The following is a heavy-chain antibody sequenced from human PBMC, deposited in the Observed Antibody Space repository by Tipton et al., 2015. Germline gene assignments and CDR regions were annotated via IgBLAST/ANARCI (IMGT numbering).Heavy chain of an antibody. CDR1: GGPITSSAYY. D-gene: IGHD6-13*01. CDR3: ARLFYSTSWYWFDP. V-gene: IGHV4-39*07. Sequence: PGLVKPSETLSLTCTVSGGPITSSAYYWGWIRQPPGKGLEWIGSVYFSGTTYYNPSLKSRVTISVDTSKNQFSLKLNSVTPEDTAVYYCARLFYSTSWYWFDPWGQGTLVTVSS. CDR2: VYFSGTT. J-gene: IGHJ5*02.